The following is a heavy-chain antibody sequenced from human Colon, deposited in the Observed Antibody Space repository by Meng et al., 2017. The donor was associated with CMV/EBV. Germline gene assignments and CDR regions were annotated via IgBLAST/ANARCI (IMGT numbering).Heavy chain of an antibody. CDR2: IIPIFGTA. V-gene: IGHV1-69*05. CDR3: ARDPGVGYYDFWSGYSGPRYYYGMDV. J-gene: IGHJ6*02. Sequence: SVKVSCKASGGTFSSYAISWVRQAPGQGLEWMGGIIPIFGTANYAQKFQGRVTITTDESTSTAYMELSSLRSEDTAVYYCARDPGVGYYDFWSGYSGPRYYYGMDVWGQGTTVTVSS. D-gene: IGHD3-3*01. CDR1: GGTFSSYA.